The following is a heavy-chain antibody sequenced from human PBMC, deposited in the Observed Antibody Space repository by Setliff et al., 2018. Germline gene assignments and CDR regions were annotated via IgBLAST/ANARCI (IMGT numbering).Heavy chain of an antibody. J-gene: IGHJ5*02. Sequence: SCKASGYAFSSYAMHWVRQAPGKGLEYVSAISNNGGSTYYANSVKGRFTISRDNSKNTLYLQMGSLRAEDMAVYYYARGRIPTIFGVALNWFDPWGQGTLVTVSS. V-gene: IGHV3-64*01. CDR3: ARGRIPTIFGVALNWFDP. CDR2: ISNNGGST. D-gene: IGHD3-3*01. CDR1: GYAFSSYA.